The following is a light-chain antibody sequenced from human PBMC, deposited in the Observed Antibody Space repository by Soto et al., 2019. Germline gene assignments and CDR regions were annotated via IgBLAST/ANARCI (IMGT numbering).Light chain of an antibody. J-gene: IGLJ1*01. CDR3: QSYDSSLTGFYV. Sequence: QSVLTQPPSVSGAPGQRVTISCTGSSSNIGADYDVHWYQQIPGAAPNLLIYDKNNRPSGVPDRFSGSKSGTSAFLAITGLQAEDEADYYCQSYDSSLTGFYVFGTGTKLTVL. V-gene: IGLV1-40*01. CDR2: DKN. CDR1: SSNIGADYD.